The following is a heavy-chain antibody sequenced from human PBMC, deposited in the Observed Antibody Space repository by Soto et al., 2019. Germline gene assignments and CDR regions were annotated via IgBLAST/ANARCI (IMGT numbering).Heavy chain of an antibody. CDR3: VLRYCGGDCPWD. D-gene: IGHD2-21*02. CDR1: GGTFSSYA. Sequence: QVQLVQSGAEVKKPGSSVKVSCKASGGTFSSYAISWVRQAPGQGLEWMGGIIPIFGTANYAQKFHGRVTITADKSTRTAYMELSSLRSEDTAVYYCVLRYCGGDCPWDWGQGTLVTVSS. J-gene: IGHJ4*02. V-gene: IGHV1-69*06. CDR2: IIPIFGTA.